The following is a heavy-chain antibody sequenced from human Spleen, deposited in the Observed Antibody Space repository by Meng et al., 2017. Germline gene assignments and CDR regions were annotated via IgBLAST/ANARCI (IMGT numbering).Heavy chain of an antibody. Sequence: GESLKISCKGSGYSFTSYWIGWVRQRPGKGLEWMGIIYPGDSDTRYRPSFQGQVTISADKSISTAYLQWSSLKASDTAMYYCARLSSFGSGGLFELLPFDAFDIWGQGTMVTVSS. CDR1: GYSFTSYW. J-gene: IGHJ3*02. CDR2: IYPGDSDT. CDR3: ARLSSFGSGGLFELLPFDAFDI. V-gene: IGHV5-51*01. D-gene: IGHD3-10*01.